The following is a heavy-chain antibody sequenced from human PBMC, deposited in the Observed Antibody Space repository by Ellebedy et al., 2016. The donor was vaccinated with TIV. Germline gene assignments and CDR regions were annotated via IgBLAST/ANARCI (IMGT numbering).Heavy chain of an antibody. V-gene: IGHV3-7*01. CDR1: GFTFRSYW. CDR2: INHDGSDK. J-gene: IGHJ3*02. Sequence: GGSLRLSCAASGFTFRSYWMSWVRQAPGKGLEWVGNINHDGSDKYYVDSVEGRFSISRDNAKNSLYQQMNSLRGEDTALYFCARDGSYGDYLHPRHAFNMWGQGTMVTVSS. CDR3: ARDGSYGDYLHPRHAFNM. D-gene: IGHD4-17*01.